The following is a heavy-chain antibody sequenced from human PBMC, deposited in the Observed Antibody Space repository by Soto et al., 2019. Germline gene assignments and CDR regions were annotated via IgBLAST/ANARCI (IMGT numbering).Heavy chain of an antibody. J-gene: IGHJ4*02. V-gene: IGHV4-39*01. CDR1: GGSISSSSYY. CDR2: IYYSGST. Sequence: SETLSLTCTVPGGSISSSSYYWGWIRQPPGKGLEWIGSIYYSGSTYYNPSLKSRVTISVDTSKNQFSLKLSSVTAADTAVYYCARGAEQWLVPLDYWGQGTLVTVSS. D-gene: IGHD6-19*01. CDR3: ARGAEQWLVPLDY.